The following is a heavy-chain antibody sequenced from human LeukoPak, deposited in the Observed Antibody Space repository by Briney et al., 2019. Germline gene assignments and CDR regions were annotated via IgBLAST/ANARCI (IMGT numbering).Heavy chain of an antibody. CDR2: IYSGGST. V-gene: IGHV3-53*01. CDR1: GFTVSSNY. CDR3: AKTPGATVLGDY. Sequence: GGSLRLSCAASGFTVSSNYMSWVRQAPGKGLEWVSVIYSGGSTYYADSVKGRFTISRDNSKNTLYLQMNSLRAEDTAVYYCAKTPGATVLGDYWGQGTLVTVSS. J-gene: IGHJ4*02. D-gene: IGHD6-25*01.